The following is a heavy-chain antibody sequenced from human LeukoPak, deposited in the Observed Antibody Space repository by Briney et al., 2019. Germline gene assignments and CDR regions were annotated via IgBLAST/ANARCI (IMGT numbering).Heavy chain of an antibody. CDR3: AREGIFGGYFDY. CDR2: INPNSGGT. J-gene: IGHJ4*02. Sequence: ASVQVSCKASGYTFTGYYMHWVRQAPGQGLEWMGWINPNSGGTNYAQKFQGRVTMTRDTSISTAYMELSRLRSDDTAVYYCAREGIFGGYFDYWGQGTLVTISS. D-gene: IGHD3-3*01. CDR1: GYTFTGYY. V-gene: IGHV1-2*02.